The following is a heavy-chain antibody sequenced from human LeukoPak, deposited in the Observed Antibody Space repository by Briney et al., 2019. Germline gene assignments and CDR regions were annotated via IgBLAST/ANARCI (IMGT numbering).Heavy chain of an antibody. J-gene: IGHJ4*02. Sequence: GGSLRLSCAASGFTFSSYEMNWVRQAPGKGLEWVSYISSSGSTIYYADSVKGRFTISRDNAKNSLYLQMNSLRAEDTAVYYCARDSLGSGYDYWGQGTLVTVSS. CDR2: ISSSGSTI. CDR1: GFTFSSYE. V-gene: IGHV3-48*03. CDR3: ARDSLGSGYDY. D-gene: IGHD5-12*01.